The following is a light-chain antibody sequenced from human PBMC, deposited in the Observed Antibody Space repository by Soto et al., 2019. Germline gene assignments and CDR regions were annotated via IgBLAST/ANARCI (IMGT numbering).Light chain of an antibody. CDR2: DVN. J-gene: IGLJ3*02. Sequence: QSALTQPASVSGSPGQSLTISCTGTSSDVGGYNSVSWYQQHPGKAPKLMIFDVNSRTPGVSGRFSGSKSANTASLTISGLQAEDEADYYCSSYTSSDSGVFGGGTQLTVL. V-gene: IGLV2-14*01. CDR3: SSYTSSDSGV. CDR1: SSDVGGYNS.